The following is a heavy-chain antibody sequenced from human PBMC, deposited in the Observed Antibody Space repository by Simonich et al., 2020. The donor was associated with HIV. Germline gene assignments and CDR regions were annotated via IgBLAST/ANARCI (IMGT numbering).Heavy chain of an antibody. J-gene: IGHJ4*02. CDR1: GCTFSSYA. V-gene: IGHV3-30*07. D-gene: IGHD3-16*01. CDR2: ISYDGSNK. Sequence: QVQLVESGGGVVQPGRSLRLSCAASGCTFSSYAMHWVRQDPGKGLEWVAVISYDGSNKYYADSVKGRFTISRDNSKNTLNLQMNSLRAADTAVYYCASGGSISSVWADDYWGQGTLVTVSS. CDR3: ASGGSISSVWADDY.